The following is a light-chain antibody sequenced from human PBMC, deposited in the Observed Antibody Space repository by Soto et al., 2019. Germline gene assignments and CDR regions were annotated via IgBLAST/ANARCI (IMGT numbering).Light chain of an antibody. Sequence: DVVMTQSPLSLPATLGQPASISCKSSQSLVFCDGNSYLNWSQQPPGQSPRRLIYSASNLASGVPDRFSGSGSGTDFTLPINRLEAEDVGVYYCNQPPHWPPTFGRGTRVEIK. J-gene: IGKJ4*02. CDR3: NQPPHWPPT. V-gene: IGKV2-30*01. CDR1: QSLVFCDGNSY. CDR2: SAS.